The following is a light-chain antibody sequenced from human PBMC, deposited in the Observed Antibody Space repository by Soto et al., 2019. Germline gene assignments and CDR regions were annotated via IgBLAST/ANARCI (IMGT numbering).Light chain of an antibody. CDR3: QQYGSSPWT. V-gene: IGKV3-20*01. Sequence: EIVLTQSPGTLSLSPGERATLSCRASQSVSRSYLAWYQQKPGQAPRLLIYGASSRATGIPDRFSGSGSGTDFTLTISRLEPEDFAVYYCQQYGSSPWTFGQGNKV. J-gene: IGKJ1*01. CDR2: GAS. CDR1: QSVSRSY.